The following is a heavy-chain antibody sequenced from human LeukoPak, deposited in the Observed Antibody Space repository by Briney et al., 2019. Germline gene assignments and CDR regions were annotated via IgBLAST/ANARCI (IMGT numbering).Heavy chain of an antibody. D-gene: IGHD5-24*01. CDR3: ARDRWGWFDP. J-gene: IGHJ5*02. Sequence: PSETLSLTCAVYGGSFSGYYWSWIRQPPGKGLEWIGEINHSGSTNYNPSLKSRVTISVDTSKNQFSLKLSSVTAADTAVYYCARDRWGWFDPWGQGTLVTVSS. CDR2: INHSGST. CDR1: GGSFSGYY. V-gene: IGHV4-34*01.